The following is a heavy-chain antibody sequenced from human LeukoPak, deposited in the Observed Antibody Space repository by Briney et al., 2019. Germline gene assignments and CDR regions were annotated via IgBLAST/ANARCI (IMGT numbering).Heavy chain of an antibody. CDR1: GYSISSGYY. V-gene: IGHV4-38-2*01. CDR3: ARSITGDY. D-gene: IGHD1-14*01. J-gene: IGHJ4*02. CDR2: IYHSGSN. Sequence: SETLSLTCAVSGYSISSGYYWGWIRQPPGKGLEWIGSIYHSGSNYYNPSLKSRVTISVDTSKNQFSLKLSSVTAADTAVYYCARSITGDYWGQGTLVTVSS.